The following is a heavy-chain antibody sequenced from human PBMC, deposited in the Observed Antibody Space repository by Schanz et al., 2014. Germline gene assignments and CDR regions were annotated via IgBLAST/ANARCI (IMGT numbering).Heavy chain of an antibody. CDR2: ISGSGGST. Sequence: EVHLVESGGGLVQPGGSLRLSCAASGFTFSSYAMSWVRQAPGKGLEWVSAISGSGGSTYYADSVKGRFTISRDKSKNTLYLEMNSLRAEDTAVYYCARKMKVGVYDGKGHDSLDIWGQGTMVTASS. J-gene: IGHJ3*02. V-gene: IGHV3-23*04. CDR3: ARKMKVGVYDGKGHDSLDI. D-gene: IGHD3-22*01. CDR1: GFTFSSYA.